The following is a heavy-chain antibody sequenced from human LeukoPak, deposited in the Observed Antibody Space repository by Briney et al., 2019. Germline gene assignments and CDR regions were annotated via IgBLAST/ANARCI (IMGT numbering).Heavy chain of an antibody. Sequence: GGSLRLSCAASGFTFSNAWMSWVRQAPGKGLEWVGRIKSKTDGGTTDYAAPVKGRFTISRDDSKNTLYLQKNSLKTEDTAVYYCQAVYGGNSRFYYYYMDVWGKGTTVTVSS. CDR2: IKSKTDGGTT. CDR1: GFTFSNAW. CDR3: QAVYGGNSRFYYYYMDV. D-gene: IGHD4-23*01. J-gene: IGHJ6*03. V-gene: IGHV3-15*01.